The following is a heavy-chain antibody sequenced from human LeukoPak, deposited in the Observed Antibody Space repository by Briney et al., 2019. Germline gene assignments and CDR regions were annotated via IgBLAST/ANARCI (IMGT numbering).Heavy chain of an antibody. J-gene: IGHJ4*02. CDR1: GFTFSSYG. CDR3: ARRGDGGRSFDY. CDR2: IWYDGTNK. V-gene: IGHV3-33*01. Sequence: PGGSLRLSCAASGFTFSSYGMHWVRQASGKGLEWVAIIWYDGTNKYYADSVRGRFTISRDNSKNTLYLQMNSLRAEDTAVYYCARRGDGGRSFDYWGQGTLVTVSS. D-gene: IGHD4-23*01.